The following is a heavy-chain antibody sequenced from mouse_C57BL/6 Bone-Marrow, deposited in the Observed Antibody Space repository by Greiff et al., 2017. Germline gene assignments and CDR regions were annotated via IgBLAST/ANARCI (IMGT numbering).Heavy chain of an antibody. CDR3: AGSPGVKLLEGFAY. CDR1: GYSFTDYN. J-gene: IGHJ3*01. Sequence: EVQLQQSGPELVKPGASVTISCKASGYSFTDYNMNWVKQSNGKSLEWIGVINPNYGTTSYNQKFKGKATLTVDQSSSTVYMQLNSLTSEDSAVYYCAGSPGVKLLEGFAYWGQGTLVTVSA. CDR2: INPNYGTT. V-gene: IGHV1-39*01. D-gene: IGHD1-1*01.